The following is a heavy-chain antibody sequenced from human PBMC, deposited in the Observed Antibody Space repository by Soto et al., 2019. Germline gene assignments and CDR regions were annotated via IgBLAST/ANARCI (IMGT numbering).Heavy chain of an antibody. V-gene: IGHV4-39*01. J-gene: IGHJ4*02. CDR3: ASLVLRFFTRLDY. D-gene: IGHD3-3*01. CDR2: IYYSGST. Sequence: QLQLQESGPGLVKPSETLSLTCTVSGGSISSSSYYWGWIRQPPGKGLEWIGSIYYSGSTYYNPSLKSRVTISVDTSKNQFSLKLSSVTAADTAVYYCASLVLRFFTRLDYWGQGTLVTVSS. CDR1: GGSISSSSYY.